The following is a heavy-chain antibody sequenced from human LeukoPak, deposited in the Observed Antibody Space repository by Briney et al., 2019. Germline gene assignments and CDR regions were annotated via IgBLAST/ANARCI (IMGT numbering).Heavy chain of an antibody. Sequence: SETLSLTCTVSGGSISSSSYYWGWIRQPPGKGLEWIGSIYYSGSTYYNPSLKSRVTISVDTSKNQFSLKLSSVTAADTAVYYCARDPHYDGSRLGNWYFDLWGRGTLVTVSS. J-gene: IGHJ2*01. CDR1: GGSISSSSYY. D-gene: IGHD3-22*01. CDR2: IYYSGST. V-gene: IGHV4-39*07. CDR3: ARDPHYDGSRLGNWYFDL.